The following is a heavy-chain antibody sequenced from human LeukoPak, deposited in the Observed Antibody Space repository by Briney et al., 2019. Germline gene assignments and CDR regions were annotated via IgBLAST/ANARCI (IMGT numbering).Heavy chain of an antibody. CDR2: ISSSSSTI. J-gene: IGHJ6*02. D-gene: IGHD5-24*01. Sequence: GGPLRLSCAASGFTFSSYSMNWVRQAPGKGLEWVSYISSSSSTIYYADSVKGRFTISRDNAKNSLYLQMNSLRDEDTAVYYCARDPAGPAITYYYYYGMDVWGQGTTVTVSS. V-gene: IGHV3-48*02. CDR3: ARDPAGPAITYYYYYGMDV. CDR1: GFTFSSYS.